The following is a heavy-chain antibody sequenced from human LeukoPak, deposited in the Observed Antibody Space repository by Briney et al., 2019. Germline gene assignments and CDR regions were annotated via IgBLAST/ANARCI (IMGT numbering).Heavy chain of an antibody. Sequence: GASVKVSCKASGYTFTGYYMHWVRQAPGQGLEWMGRINPNSGGTNYAQKFQGRVTMTRDTSISTAYMELSRLRSDDTAVYYCARAPIYYDSSGYYPLWSYWGQGTLVTVSP. CDR1: GYTFTGYY. V-gene: IGHV1-2*06. CDR3: ARAPIYYDSSGYYPLWSY. D-gene: IGHD3-22*01. J-gene: IGHJ4*02. CDR2: INPNSGGT.